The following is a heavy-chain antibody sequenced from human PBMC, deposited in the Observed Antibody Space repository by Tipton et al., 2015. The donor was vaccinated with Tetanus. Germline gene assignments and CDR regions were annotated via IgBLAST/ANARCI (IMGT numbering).Heavy chain of an antibody. D-gene: IGHD2-8*01. CDR1: GYIFTNYW. J-gene: IGHJ4*02. CDR2: IYPGDSDT. V-gene: IGHV5-51*01. Sequence: VQLVQSGGEVKKPGESLKISCKGSGYIFTNYWIGWVRQKPGKGLEWMGIIYPGDSDTRYSPSFQGRVTISVDKSVNTAYLQWSGLKASDTSVFYCARGHCSDGVRDFDFWGQGALVTVAS. CDR3: ARGHCSDGVRDFDF.